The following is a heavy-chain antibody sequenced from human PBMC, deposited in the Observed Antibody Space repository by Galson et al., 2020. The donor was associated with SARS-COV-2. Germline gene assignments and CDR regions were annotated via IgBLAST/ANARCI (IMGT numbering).Heavy chain of an antibody. CDR3: SREVDSGAYYGYYYFYYYMDV. Sequence: GGSLRLSCRSSGFTFGDYALSWVRQAPGQGLEWVGFIRSTASGATTEYAASVKGRFTISRDDSKSITYLQMNSLKVEDTAVYFCSREVDSGAYYGYYYFYYYMDVWGKGTTVTVSS. CDR2: IRSTASGATT. CDR1: GFTFGDYA. J-gene: IGHJ6*03. V-gene: IGHV3-49*04. D-gene: IGHD3-3*01.